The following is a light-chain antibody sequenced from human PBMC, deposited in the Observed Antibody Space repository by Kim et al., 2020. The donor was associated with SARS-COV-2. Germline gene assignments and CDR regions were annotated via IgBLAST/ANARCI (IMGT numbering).Light chain of an antibody. Sequence: SPGERATLACRASQSVSSIYVAWYQQKPGRAPRLLIYSASSRATGIPDRFSGSGSGTDFTLTISRLEPEDFAVYYCHQYRGSPLTFGGGTKVDIK. CDR1: QSVSSIY. V-gene: IGKV3-20*01. J-gene: IGKJ4*01. CDR3: HQYRGSPLT. CDR2: SAS.